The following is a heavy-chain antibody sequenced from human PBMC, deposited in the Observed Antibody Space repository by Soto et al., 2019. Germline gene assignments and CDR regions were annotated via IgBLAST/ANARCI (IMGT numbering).Heavy chain of an antibody. CDR3: AKDLRYRAEIAAAGAEY. CDR2: IYYSGST. Sequence: SETLSLTCTVSGGSISSGGYYWSWIRQHPGKGLEWIGYIYYSGSTYYNPSLKSRVTLSVDTSKNQFSLRTEDTAVYYCAKDLRYRAEIAAAGAEYWGQGTQVTVSS. D-gene: IGHD6-13*01. J-gene: IGHJ4*02. CDR1: GGSISSGGYY. V-gene: IGHV4-31*03.